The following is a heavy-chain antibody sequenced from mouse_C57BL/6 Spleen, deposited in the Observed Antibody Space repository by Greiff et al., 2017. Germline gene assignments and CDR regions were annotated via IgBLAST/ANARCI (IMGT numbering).Heavy chain of an antibody. CDR2: ISGGGGNT. Sequence: LQQSGGGLVKPGGSLKLSCAASGFTFSSYTMSWVRQTPEKRLEWVATISGGGGNTYYPDSVKGRFTISRDNAKNTLYLQMSSLRSEDTALYYCARHEAYWGQGTLVTVSA. J-gene: IGHJ3*01. V-gene: IGHV5-9*01. CDR1: GFTFSSYT. CDR3: ARHEAY.